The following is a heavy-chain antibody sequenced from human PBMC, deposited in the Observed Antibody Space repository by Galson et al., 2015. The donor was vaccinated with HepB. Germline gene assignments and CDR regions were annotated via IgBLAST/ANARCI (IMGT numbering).Heavy chain of an antibody. D-gene: IGHD2-21*01. J-gene: IGHJ4*02. CDR1: GFTFSSYG. CDR3: AKRLFVPTDC. Sequence: SLRLSCAASGFTFSSYGMHWVRQAPGKGLEWVAVICYDGSNKYYADSVKGRFTISRDNSKNTLYLHMNSLRAEDTAVYYCAKRLFVPTDCWGQGTLVTVSS. V-gene: IGHV3-33*06. CDR2: ICYDGSNK.